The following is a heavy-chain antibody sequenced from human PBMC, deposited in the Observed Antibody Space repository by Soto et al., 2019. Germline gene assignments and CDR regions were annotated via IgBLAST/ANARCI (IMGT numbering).Heavy chain of an antibody. J-gene: IGHJ4*02. CDR3: ARRNPFGELFHTLVDY. CDR2: IYYSGST. D-gene: IGHD3-10*01. Sequence: SETLSLTCTVSGSSISSSSYYWGWIRQPPGKGLEWIGSIYYSGSTYYNPSLKSRVTMSVDTSKNQFSLKLSSVTAADTAVYYCARRNPFGELFHTLVDYWGQGTLVTVSS. CDR1: GSSISSSSYY. V-gene: IGHV4-39*01.